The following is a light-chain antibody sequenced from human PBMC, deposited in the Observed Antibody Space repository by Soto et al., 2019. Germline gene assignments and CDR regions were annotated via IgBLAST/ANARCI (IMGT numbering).Light chain of an antibody. CDR3: QQCVTYPFT. CDR1: QGISNY. Sequence: DIQMTQSPSSLSASVGDRVTITCRASQGISNYVAWFQQKPGKVPKSLIFATSILQSGVPSRFSGSGSGTDFTLTISSLQPEDFATYYCQQCVTYPFTFGPGTTVDIK. J-gene: IGKJ3*01. CDR2: ATS. V-gene: IGKV1-16*01.